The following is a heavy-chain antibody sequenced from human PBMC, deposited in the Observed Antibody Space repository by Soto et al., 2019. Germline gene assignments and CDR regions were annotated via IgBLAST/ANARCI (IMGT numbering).Heavy chain of an antibody. Sequence: GGSLRLSCAASGFTVSSNYMSWVRQAPGKGLEWVSVIYSGGSTYYADSVKGRFTISRDNSKNTLYLQMNSLRAEDTAVYYCAREKEWSQGFDPWGQGTLVTVSS. V-gene: IGHV3-53*01. CDR2: IYSGGST. CDR1: GFTVSSNY. CDR3: AREKEWSQGFDP. D-gene: IGHD3-3*01. J-gene: IGHJ5*02.